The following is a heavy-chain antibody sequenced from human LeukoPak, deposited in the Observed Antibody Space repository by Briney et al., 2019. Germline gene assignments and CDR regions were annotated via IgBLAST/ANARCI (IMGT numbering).Heavy chain of an antibody. Sequence: PSGTLSLTCAVYGGCFSGYYWSWIRQPPGKGLEWIGTINPSGSTNYNPAPESRVTISVDTSKNKFSQKLSYMTAADTAVYYCGRAKGGASVVVVAVPKYYFDYWGQGTLVTVSS. CDR2: INPSGST. CDR3: GRAKGGASVVVVAVPKYYFDY. J-gene: IGHJ4*02. D-gene: IGHD2-15*01. V-gene: IGHV4-34*01. CDR1: GGCFSGYY.